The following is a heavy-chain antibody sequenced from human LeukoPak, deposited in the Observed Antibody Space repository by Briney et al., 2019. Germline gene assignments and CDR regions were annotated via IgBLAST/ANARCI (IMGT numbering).Heavy chain of an antibody. CDR3: ARSREYYYDSSGYFNY. D-gene: IGHD3-22*01. Sequence: SETLSLTCTVSGYSISSGYYWGWIRQPPGKGLEWIGSIYHSGSTYYNPSLKSRVTISVDTSKNQFSLKLSSVTAADTAVYYCARSREYYYDSSGYFNYWGQGTLVTVSS. V-gene: IGHV4-38-2*02. CDR1: GYSISSGYY. CDR2: IYHSGST. J-gene: IGHJ4*02.